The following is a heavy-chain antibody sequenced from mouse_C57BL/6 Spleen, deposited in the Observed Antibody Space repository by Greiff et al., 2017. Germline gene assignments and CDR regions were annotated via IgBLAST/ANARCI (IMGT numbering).Heavy chain of an antibody. CDR2: IDPETGGT. Sequence: QVQLQQSGAELVRPGASVTLSCKASGYTFTDYEMHWVQQTPVHGLEWIGAIDPETGGTSYNQKFKGKAILTADKSSSTAYMELRSLTSEDSAVXDCTRSHYYGSSYWYFDVWGTGTTVTVSS. J-gene: IGHJ1*03. CDR1: GYTFTDYE. D-gene: IGHD1-1*01. CDR3: TRSHYYGSSYWYFDV. V-gene: IGHV1-15*01.